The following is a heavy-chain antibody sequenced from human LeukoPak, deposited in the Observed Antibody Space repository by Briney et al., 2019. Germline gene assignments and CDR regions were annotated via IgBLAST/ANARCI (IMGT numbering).Heavy chain of an antibody. D-gene: IGHD3-22*01. CDR1: GDSISSSSSY. CDR2: IYYSGST. J-gene: IGHJ4*02. Sequence: SETLSLTCSVSGDSISSSSSYWGWIRQPPGKGLEWIGSIYYSGSTYYNPSLKSRVTISVDTSKNQFSLKLSSVTAADTAVYYCARVMEDYYDSSGYFDYWGQGTLVTVSS. V-gene: IGHV4-39*07. CDR3: ARVMEDYYDSSGYFDY.